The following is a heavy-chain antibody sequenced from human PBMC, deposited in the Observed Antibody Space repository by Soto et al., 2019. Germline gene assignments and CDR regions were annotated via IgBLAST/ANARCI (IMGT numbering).Heavy chain of an antibody. D-gene: IGHD2-15*01. V-gene: IGHV1-3*01. J-gene: IGHJ6*02. CDR3: ARDRRGYCSGGSCYNGMDV. Sequence: VKVSCKASGYTFTSYAMHWVRQAPGQRLEWMGWINAGNGNTKYSQKFQGRVTITRDTSASTAYMELSSLRPEDTAVYYCARDRRGYCSGGSCYNGMDVWGQGTTVTVSS. CDR2: INAGNGNT. CDR1: GYTFTSYA.